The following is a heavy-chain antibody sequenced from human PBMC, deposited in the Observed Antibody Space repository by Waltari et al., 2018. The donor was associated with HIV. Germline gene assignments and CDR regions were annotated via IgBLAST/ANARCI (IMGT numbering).Heavy chain of an antibody. Sequence: EVQLVETGGGLIQPGGSLRLSCAASGFTVSSNYMSWVRQAPGKGLEWVSVIYSGGITYYADSVKGRFTISRDNSKNTLYLQMNSLRAEDTAVYYCARNTYGSGSDLDYYGMDVWGQGTTVTVSS. V-gene: IGHV3-53*02. CDR2: IYSGGIT. J-gene: IGHJ6*02. D-gene: IGHD3-10*01. CDR3: ARNTYGSGSDLDYYGMDV. CDR1: GFTVSSNY.